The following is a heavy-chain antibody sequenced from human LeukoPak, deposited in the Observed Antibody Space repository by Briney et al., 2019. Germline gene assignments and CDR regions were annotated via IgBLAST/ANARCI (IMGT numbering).Heavy chain of an antibody. CDR3: AREAGSGSAAFDY. V-gene: IGHV3-48*04. Sequence: GGSLRLSCAASGFTFSSYSMNWVRQAPGKGLEWVSYISSSSSTIYYADSVKGRFTISRDNAKNSRYLQMNSLRAEDTAVNYCAREAGSGSAAFDYGGQGTLFTASS. CDR2: ISSSSSTI. D-gene: IGHD6-19*01. CDR1: GFTFSSYS. J-gene: IGHJ4*02.